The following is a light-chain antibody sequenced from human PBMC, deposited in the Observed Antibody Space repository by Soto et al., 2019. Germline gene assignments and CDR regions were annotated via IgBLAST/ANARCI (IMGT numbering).Light chain of an antibody. J-gene: IGKJ5*01. CDR2: GAS. CDR1: QSVSISY. CDR3: QQYGRPCT. Sequence: EIVFTQSPGTLSLSPGERATLSCRASQSVSISYLAWYQQNPGPAPRLLIYGASTRATGTPDRFSGSGSGTDFTLTISRLEPEDFAVYHCQQYGRPCTFGQGTQLDIK. V-gene: IGKV3-20*01.